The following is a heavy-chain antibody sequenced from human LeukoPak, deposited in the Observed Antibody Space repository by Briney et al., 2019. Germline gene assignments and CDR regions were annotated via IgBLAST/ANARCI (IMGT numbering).Heavy chain of an antibody. D-gene: IGHD3-10*01. CDR2: IYYSGST. J-gene: IGHJ4*02. V-gene: IGHV4-39*01. CDR3: GRKSGSGNDY. CDR1: GGSISSSSYY. Sequence: PSETLSLTCTVSGGSISSSSYYWGWIRQPPGKGLEWIGSIYYSGSTYYNPSLKSRVTISVDTSKNQFSLKLSSVTAADTAVYYCGRKSGSGNDYWGQGTLVTVSS.